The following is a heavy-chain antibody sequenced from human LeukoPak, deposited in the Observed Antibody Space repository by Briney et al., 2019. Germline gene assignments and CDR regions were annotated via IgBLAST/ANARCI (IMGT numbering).Heavy chain of an antibody. CDR1: GYTFTGYY. CDR3: ARGFPHCSSTSCYTRGNWFDP. Sequence: ASVKVSCKASGYTFTGYYMHWVRQAPGQGLEWMGRINPNSGGTNYAQKFQGRVTMTRDPSISTAYMELSRLRSDDTAVYYCARGFPHCSSTSCYTRGNWFDPWGQGTLVTVSS. CDR2: INPNSGGT. V-gene: IGHV1-2*06. D-gene: IGHD2-2*02. J-gene: IGHJ5*02.